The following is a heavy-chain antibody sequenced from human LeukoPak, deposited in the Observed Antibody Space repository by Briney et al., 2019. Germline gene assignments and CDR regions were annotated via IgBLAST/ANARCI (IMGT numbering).Heavy chain of an antibody. CDR1: GFTFSSYA. J-gene: IGHJ3*02. V-gene: IGHV3-23*01. CDR3: AKTYYYDSSGYYYPIGHAFDI. CDR2: ISGSGGST. D-gene: IGHD3-22*01. Sequence: GGSLRLSCAASGFTFSSYAMSWVRQAPGKGLEWVSAISGSGGSTYYADSVKGRFTISRDNSKNTLYLQMNSLRAEDTAVYYRAKTYYYDSSGYYYPIGHAFDIWGQGTMVTVSS.